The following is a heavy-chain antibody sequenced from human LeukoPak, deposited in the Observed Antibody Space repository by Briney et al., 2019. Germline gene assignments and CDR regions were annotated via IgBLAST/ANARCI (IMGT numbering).Heavy chain of an antibody. J-gene: IGHJ4*02. Sequence: SETPSLTCSVSGGFITNYYWSWIRQLPGKGLEWIGYIYDSGSTSYNPSLKSRVTMSVDTSKKQFSLKLSSVTAADTALYYCARVAPIIAGSYYFDSWGQGTLVTVSS. CDR3: ARVAPIIAGSYYFDS. V-gene: IGHV4-59*01. CDR1: GGFITNYY. D-gene: IGHD6-13*01. CDR2: IYDSGST.